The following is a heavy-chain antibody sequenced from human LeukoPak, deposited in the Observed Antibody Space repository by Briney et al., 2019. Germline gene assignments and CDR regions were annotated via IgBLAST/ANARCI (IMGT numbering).Heavy chain of an antibody. CDR1: GVTFDEYA. V-gene: IGHV3-9*01. D-gene: IGHD2/OR15-2a*01. CDR3: TKARYCDSPPCPFDY. J-gene: IGHJ4*02. Sequence: PGGSLRLSCAVSGVTFDEYAMYWVRQPPGKGLEWVAGITGNSGSTGYADSVKGRFTISRDNAKNSLYLQMNSLRAEDTALYYCTKARYCDSPPCPFDYRGQGTLVTVSS. CDR2: ITGNSGST.